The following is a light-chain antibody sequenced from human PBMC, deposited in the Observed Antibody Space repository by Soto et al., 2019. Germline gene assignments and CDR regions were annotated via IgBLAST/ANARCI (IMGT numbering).Light chain of an antibody. CDR2: DTS. J-gene: IGKJ4*01. CDR1: QSIDTY. Sequence: EIVLTQSPGTLYLSPGERATLSCRASQSIDTYLAWYQQKPGQAPRLLIYDTSKRATCIPARFSGSGSGTDFTLTISSREPEDFAVYYCQQRTTWPALSFGGGTRVEL. CDR3: QQRTTWPALS. V-gene: IGKV3-11*01.